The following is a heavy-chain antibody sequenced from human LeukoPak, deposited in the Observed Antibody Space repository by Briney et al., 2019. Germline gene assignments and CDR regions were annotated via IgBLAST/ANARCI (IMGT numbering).Heavy chain of an antibody. CDR3: ARDYYTSGSPNDY. CDR2: INSHASST. D-gene: IGHD3-10*01. J-gene: IGHJ4*02. Sequence: PGGSLRLSCAASGFTFSGYWMHWVRQAPGKGLVWVSRINSHASSTSYADSVKGRFTISRDNAKNTLYLQMNSLRAEDTALYYCARDYYTSGSPNDYWGQGTLVTVSS. CDR1: GFTFSGYW. V-gene: IGHV3-74*01.